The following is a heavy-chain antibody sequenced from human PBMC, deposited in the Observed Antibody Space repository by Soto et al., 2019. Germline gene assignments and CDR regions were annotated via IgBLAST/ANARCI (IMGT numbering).Heavy chain of an antibody. D-gene: IGHD3-9*01. CDR1: GGSISSYY. CDR3: ARTKRYYDILTRDYYYYGMDV. CDR2: IYYSGST. Sequence: PSETLSLTCTVSGGSISSYYWSRIRQPPGKGLEWIGYIYYSGSTNYNPSLKSRVTISVDTSKNQFSLKLSSVTAADTAVYYCARTKRYYDILTRDYYYYGMDVWGQGTTVTVSS. V-gene: IGHV4-59*01. J-gene: IGHJ6*02.